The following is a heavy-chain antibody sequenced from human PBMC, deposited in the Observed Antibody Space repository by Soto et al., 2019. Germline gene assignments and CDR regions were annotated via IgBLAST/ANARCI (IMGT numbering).Heavy chain of an antibody. J-gene: IGHJ5*02. Sequence: GGSLRLSCAASGFTFSSYGMHWVRRAPGKGLEWVAVISYDGSNKYYADSVKGRFTISRDNSKNTLFLQVNSLRAEDTAVYYCARDFDYGGNFGPWGQGTLVTVSS. D-gene: IGHD4-17*01. CDR1: GFTFSSYG. CDR3: ARDFDYGGNFGP. V-gene: IGHV3-30*03. CDR2: ISYDGSNK.